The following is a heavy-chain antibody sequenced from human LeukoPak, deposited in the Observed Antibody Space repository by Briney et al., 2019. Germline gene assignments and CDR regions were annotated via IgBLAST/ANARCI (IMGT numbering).Heavy chain of an antibody. CDR3: ARDRYCTTTRCSDY. CDR2: ISSSGSTI. CDR1: GFTFSDYY. J-gene: IGHJ4*02. Sequence: GGSLRLSCAASGFTFSDYYMSWICQAPGKGLERVSYISSSGSTIYYADSVKGRFTISRDNAKNSLYLQMNSLRAEDTAVYYCARDRYCTTTRCSDYWGQGTLVTVSS. V-gene: IGHV3-11*04. D-gene: IGHD2-2*01.